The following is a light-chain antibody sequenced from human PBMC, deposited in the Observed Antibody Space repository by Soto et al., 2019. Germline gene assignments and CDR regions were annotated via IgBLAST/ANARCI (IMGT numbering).Light chain of an antibody. J-gene: IGKJ4*01. CDR2: GAS. V-gene: IGKV3-15*01. CDR1: QSVSNN. Sequence: IVLTQSPGSLSLATGERAALCGRGSQSVSNNYLAWYQQKPGQAPRLLIYGASTRATGIPARFSGSGSGTEFTLTISSLQSEDFAVYYCQQYNNWPLTFGGGTKVDI. CDR3: QQYNNWPLT.